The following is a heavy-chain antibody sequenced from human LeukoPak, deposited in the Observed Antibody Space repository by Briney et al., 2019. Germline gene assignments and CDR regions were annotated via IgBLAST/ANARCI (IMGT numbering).Heavy chain of an antibody. V-gene: IGHV4-39*01. CDR1: GGSIRSTDHY. Sequence: PSETLSLTCTVSGGSIRSTDHYWGWLRQPPGKRLKWIGSSYYGGGTHYNPSLHSRATISVATSTNQFSLNLSSVTAADTAGYYCARYAVEYKGTFFDYWGQGTLVTVSS. J-gene: IGHJ4*02. CDR2: SYYGGGT. D-gene: IGHD6-19*01. CDR3: ARYAVEYKGTFFDY.